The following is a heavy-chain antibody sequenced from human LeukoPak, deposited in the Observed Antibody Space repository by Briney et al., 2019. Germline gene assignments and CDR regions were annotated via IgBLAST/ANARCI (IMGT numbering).Heavy chain of an antibody. D-gene: IGHD3-22*01. Sequence: GGSLRLSCAASGFTFSSYAMSWVRQAPGKGLEWVSAISGSGGSTCYADSVKGRFTISRDNSKNTLYLQMNSLGAEDTAVYYCAKQLYYYDSSGYYPWGQGTLVTVSS. CDR1: GFTFSSYA. CDR2: ISGSGGST. CDR3: AKQLYYYDSSGYYP. V-gene: IGHV3-23*01. J-gene: IGHJ5*02.